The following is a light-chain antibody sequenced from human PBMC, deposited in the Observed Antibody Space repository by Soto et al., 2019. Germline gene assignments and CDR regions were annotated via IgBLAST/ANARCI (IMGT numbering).Light chain of an antibody. CDR2: DAS. Sequence: EIVFTQSPATLSLSPGERATLSCRASQSVSSYLAWYQQKPGQAPRLLIYDASNRVTGIPARFSGSGSGTDFTLTISSXEPGDFAVYYCQQRSSWPLSFGGGTKVDIK. CDR1: QSVSSY. J-gene: IGKJ4*01. V-gene: IGKV3-11*01. CDR3: QQRSSWPLS.